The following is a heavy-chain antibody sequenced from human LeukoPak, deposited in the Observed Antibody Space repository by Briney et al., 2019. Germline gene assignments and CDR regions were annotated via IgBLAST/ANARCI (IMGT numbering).Heavy chain of an antibody. V-gene: IGHV1-69*04. CDR2: IIPILGIA. CDR1: GGTFSSYA. CDR3: ARGYGGATPFDY. D-gene: IGHD1-26*01. J-gene: IGHJ4*02. Sequence: SLKVSCKASGGTFSSYAISWVRHAPGQGLEWMGRIIPILGIAKYAQKFQGRVTITADKSTSTAYMELSSLRFEDTAVYYCARGYGGATPFDYWGQGTLVTVSS.